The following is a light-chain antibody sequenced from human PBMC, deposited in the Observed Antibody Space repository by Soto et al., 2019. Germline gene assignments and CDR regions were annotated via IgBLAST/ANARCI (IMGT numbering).Light chain of an antibody. CDR2: KAS. Sequence: DIQMTQSPSTLSASVGDRVTITCRASQRTSSWLAWYQQKPGKAPKLLIYKASTLESGVPSRFSGSGSGTEFALTICSLQPDDFAEYYGQQYSSYWTFGQGTKVEIK. V-gene: IGKV1-5*03. CDR3: QQYSSYWT. CDR1: QRTSSW. J-gene: IGKJ1*01.